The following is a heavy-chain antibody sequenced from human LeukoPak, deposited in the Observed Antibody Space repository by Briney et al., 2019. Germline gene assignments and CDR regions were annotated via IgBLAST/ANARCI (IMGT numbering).Heavy chain of an antibody. J-gene: IGHJ4*02. V-gene: IGHV1-2*02. CDR2: INPNSGGT. D-gene: IGHD5-12*01. Sequence: ASVKVSCKASGYTFTGYYMHWVRQAPGQGLEWMGWINPNSGGTNYAQKFQGRVTMTRDTSISTAYMELSRLGSDDTAVYYCARVHLKEVVATSDYWGQGTLVTVSS. CDR3: ARVHLKEVVATSDY. CDR1: GYTFTGYY.